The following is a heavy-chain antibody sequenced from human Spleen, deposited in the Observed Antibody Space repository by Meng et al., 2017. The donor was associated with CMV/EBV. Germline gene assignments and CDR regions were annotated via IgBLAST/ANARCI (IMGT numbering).Heavy chain of an antibody. CDR1: GFTFSDYY. D-gene: IGHD3-22*01. J-gene: IGHJ6*02. V-gene: IGHV3-11*01. CDR3: ARKTGDDSGLTGGMDV. Sequence: GESLKISCAASGFTFSDYYMSWIRQAPGKGLEWVSYISSSGSTIYYADSVKGRFTISRDNAKNSLYLQMNSLRAEDTAVYYCARKTGDDSGLTGGMDVWGQGTTVTVSS. CDR2: ISSSGSTI.